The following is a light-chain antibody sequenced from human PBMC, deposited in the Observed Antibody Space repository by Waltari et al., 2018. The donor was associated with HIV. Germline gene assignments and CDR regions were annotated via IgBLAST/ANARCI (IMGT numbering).Light chain of an antibody. Sequence: DIQMTQSPSNLSASVGDTVVITCRASQSIDNWLAWYKQKPGRAPRLLVSRTSLLERGVSSRFTGSGSGTEFTLTIRSLQPDDIGTYYCQQYSTHYAFGQGTRVE. CDR2: RTS. CDR3: QQYSTHYA. V-gene: IGKV1-5*03. J-gene: IGKJ2*01. CDR1: QSIDNW.